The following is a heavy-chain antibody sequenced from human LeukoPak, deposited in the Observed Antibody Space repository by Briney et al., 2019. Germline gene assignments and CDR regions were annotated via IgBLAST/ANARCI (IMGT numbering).Heavy chain of an antibody. V-gene: IGHV1-8*03. CDR1: GYTFTSYF. CDR3: ARGRYYYDSSGYYGY. Sequence: ASVKVSCKASGYTFTSYFMHWVRQAPGQGLEWMGWMNPNSGNTGYAQKFQGRVTITRNTSISTAYMELSSLRSEDTAVYYCARGRYYYDSSGYYGYWGQGTLVTVSS. J-gene: IGHJ4*02. D-gene: IGHD3-22*01. CDR2: MNPNSGNT.